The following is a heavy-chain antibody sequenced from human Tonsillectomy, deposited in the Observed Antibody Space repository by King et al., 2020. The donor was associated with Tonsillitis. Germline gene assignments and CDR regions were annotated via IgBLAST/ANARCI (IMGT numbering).Heavy chain of an antibody. CDR2: IRTTAYGGTT. Sequence: VQLVESGGGLVQPGRSLRLSCTTSGFTFGDYVMNWVRQAPGKGLEWVGFIRTTAYGGTTIYAASVEGRFTISRDDSKSNAYLQMNSLKTEDTAVYYCTRETLQYYYSMDVWGKGATVTVSS. D-gene: IGHD4-11*01. J-gene: IGHJ6*03. V-gene: IGHV3-49*04. CDR3: TRETLQYYYSMDV. CDR1: GFTFGDYV.